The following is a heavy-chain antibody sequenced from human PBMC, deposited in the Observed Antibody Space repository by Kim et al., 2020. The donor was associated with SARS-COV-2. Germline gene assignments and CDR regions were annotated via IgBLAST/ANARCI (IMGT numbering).Heavy chain of an antibody. CDR3: AKDLSGVYYSDGFDY. CDR1: GFTFSNYS. CDR2: ISGSSSYI. Sequence: GGSLRLSCAASGFTFSNYSMNWVRQPPGEGLEWVSSISGSSSYIYYADSVKGRFTIFSDNAKNSLYLQMNSLRAEDTAVYYCAKDLSGVYYSDGFDYWGQGTLVPVSS. J-gene: IGHJ4*02. V-gene: IGHV3-21*01. D-gene: IGHD1-26*01.